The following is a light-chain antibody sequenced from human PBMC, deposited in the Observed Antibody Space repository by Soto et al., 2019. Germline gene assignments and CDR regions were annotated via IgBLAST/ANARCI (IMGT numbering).Light chain of an antibody. CDR1: QYINTR. J-gene: IGKJ1*01. CDR2: QTS. CDR3: HQRQSWPRT. Sequence: EIVLTQSPATLSSFPGEIVTLSCRASQYINTRLAWYQHRPGQAPRLIIYQTSIRAAGIPARFSASGTGTDCTLTISDVQPEDVAVYYCHQRQSWPRTFGQGTKVDIK. V-gene: IGKV3D-11*03.